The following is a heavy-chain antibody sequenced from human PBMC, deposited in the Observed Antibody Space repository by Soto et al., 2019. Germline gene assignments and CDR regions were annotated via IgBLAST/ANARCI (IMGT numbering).Heavy chain of an antibody. J-gene: IGHJ4*02. D-gene: IGHD6-19*01. Sequence: SETLSLTCTISGGSISAYYWGWIRQPPGKGLEWIGYIHPGGSANYNPSLKSRVTISLDTSKSQFSLKLSSVTAADTAVYYCARAGGLGAVAVDYWGQGTLVTVSS. V-gene: IGHV4-4*09. CDR1: GGSISAYY. CDR3: ARAGGLGAVAVDY. CDR2: IHPGGSA.